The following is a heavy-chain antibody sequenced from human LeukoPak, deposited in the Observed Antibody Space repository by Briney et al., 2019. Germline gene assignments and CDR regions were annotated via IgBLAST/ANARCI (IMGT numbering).Heavy chain of an antibody. Sequence: PSETLSLTCAVYGGSFSGHYWSWIRQPPGKGREWISEINHSGNTHNNPSLKSRVTIPVDTAKNQFSLRLSSVTAADTAVYFCARVLRGTSTESTDAFDVWGQGTMVTVSS. J-gene: IGHJ3*01. D-gene: IGHD3-16*01. CDR2: INHSGNT. V-gene: IGHV4-34*01. CDR1: GGSFSGHY. CDR3: ARVLRGTSTESTDAFDV.